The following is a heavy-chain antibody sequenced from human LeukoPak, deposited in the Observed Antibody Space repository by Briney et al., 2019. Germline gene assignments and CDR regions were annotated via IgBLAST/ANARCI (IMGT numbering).Heavy chain of an antibody. V-gene: IGHV3-30*03. J-gene: IGHJ3*02. Sequence: GGSLRLSCVGSGFTFSNCGIHWVRQAPGKGLEWVTFISNHGRDTYYADSVKGRFTISRDNSENMVFLQMNSLTTEDTAVYYCARDAELDVLRFLEWLVLFPDAFDIWGQGTMVTVSS. D-gene: IGHD3-3*01. CDR1: GFTFSNCG. CDR2: ISNHGRDT. CDR3: ARDAELDVLRFLEWLVLFPDAFDI.